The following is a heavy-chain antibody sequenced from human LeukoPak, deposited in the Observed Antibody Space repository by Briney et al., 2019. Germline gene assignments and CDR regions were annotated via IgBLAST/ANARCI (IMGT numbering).Heavy chain of an antibody. CDR1: GFTFSSYA. Sequence: GGSLRLSCAASGFTFSSYAMSWVRQGPGKGLEWVSAISGSGGSTYYADSVKGRFTISRDNSKNTLYLQMNSLRAEDTAVYYCAKEPIVGATTRHWFDPWGQGTLVTVSS. D-gene: IGHD1-26*01. CDR3: AKEPIVGATTRHWFDP. CDR2: ISGSGGST. V-gene: IGHV3-23*01. J-gene: IGHJ5*02.